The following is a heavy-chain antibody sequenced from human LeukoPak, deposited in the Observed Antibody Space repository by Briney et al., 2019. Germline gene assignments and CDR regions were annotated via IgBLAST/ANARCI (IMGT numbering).Heavy chain of an antibody. CDR3: AKSKAEVGDYYDSSGYYFDY. D-gene: IGHD3-22*01. CDR2: ISGSGGST. Sequence: GGSLRLSCAASGFTFSSYGMSWVRQAPGKGLEWVSAISGSGGSTYYADSVKGRFTISRDNSKNTLYLQMNSLRAEDTAVYYCAKSKAEVGDYYDSSGYYFDYWGQGTLVTVSS. J-gene: IGHJ4*02. CDR1: GFTFSSYG. V-gene: IGHV3-23*01.